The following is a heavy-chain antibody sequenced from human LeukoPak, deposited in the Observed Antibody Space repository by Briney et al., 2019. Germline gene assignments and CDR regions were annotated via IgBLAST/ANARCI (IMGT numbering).Heavy chain of an antibody. Sequence: PSETLSLTCAVYGGSFSGYYWSWIRQPPGKGLEWIGEINHSGSTNYNPSLKSRVTISVDTSKNQFSLKLSSVTAADTAVYYCARDLEIVATIHRSGDDYWGQGTLVTVSS. CDR2: INHSGST. V-gene: IGHV4-34*01. CDR1: GGSFSGYY. J-gene: IGHJ4*02. D-gene: IGHD5-12*01. CDR3: ARDLEIVATIHRSGDDY.